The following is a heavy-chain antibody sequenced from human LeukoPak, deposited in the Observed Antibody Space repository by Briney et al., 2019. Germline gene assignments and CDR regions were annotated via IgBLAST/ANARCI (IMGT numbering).Heavy chain of an antibody. CDR3: ARETEAYSSGWSPFDP. Sequence: SETLSLTCTVSGGSISSSSYYWGWIRQPPGKGLEWIGSIYYSGSTYYNPSLKSRVTISVDTSKNQFSLKLSSVTAADTAVYYCARETEAYSSGWSPFDPWGQGTLVTVSS. J-gene: IGHJ5*02. CDR2: IYYSGST. V-gene: IGHV4-39*07. CDR1: GGSISSSSYY. D-gene: IGHD6-19*01.